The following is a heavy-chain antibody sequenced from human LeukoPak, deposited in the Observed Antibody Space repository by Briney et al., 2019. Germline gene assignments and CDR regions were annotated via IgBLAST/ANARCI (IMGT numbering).Heavy chain of an antibody. CDR3: AREGWVAAAGTVFDY. J-gene: IGHJ4*02. CDR2: IYYSGST. Sequence: SETLSLTCTVSGDSISDFYWSWIRQPPGKGLEWIGYIYYSGSTNYNPSLKSRVTISVDTSKNQFSLKLSSVTAADTAVYYCAREGWVAAAGTVFDYWGQGTLVTVSS. D-gene: IGHD6-13*01. V-gene: IGHV4-59*01. CDR1: GDSISDFY.